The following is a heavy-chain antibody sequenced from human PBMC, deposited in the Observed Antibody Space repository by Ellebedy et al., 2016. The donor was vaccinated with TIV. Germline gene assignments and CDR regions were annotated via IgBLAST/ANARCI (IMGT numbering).Heavy chain of an antibody. D-gene: IGHD1-26*01. CDR3: VKGCGSYRYNGMDV. CDR1: RLTFSTYA. CDR2: ITGNGDTI. V-gene: IGHV3-23*01. Sequence: GGSLRLSXAASRLTFSTYAMNWVRRTPGKGLGWVSLITGNGDTIQYADSVKGRFTISRDNSKNTLYLQMSSLRVEDTAIYFCVKGCGSYRYNGMDVWGQGTTVTVSS. J-gene: IGHJ6*02.